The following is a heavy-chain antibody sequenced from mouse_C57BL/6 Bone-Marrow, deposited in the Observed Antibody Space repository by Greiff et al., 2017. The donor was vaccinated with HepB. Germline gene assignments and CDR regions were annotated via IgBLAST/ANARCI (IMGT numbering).Heavy chain of an antibody. V-gene: IGHV5-6*01. J-gene: IGHJ4*01. CDR3: AGVVATKDYAMDY. CDR1: GFTFSSYG. CDR2: ISSGGSYT. Sequence: EVKLVESGGDLVKPGGSLKLSCAASGFTFSSYGMSWVRQTPDKRLEWVATISSGGSYTYYPDSVKGRFTISRDNAKNTLYLQMSSLKSEDTAMYYCAGVVATKDYAMDYWGQGTSVTVSS. D-gene: IGHD1-1*01.